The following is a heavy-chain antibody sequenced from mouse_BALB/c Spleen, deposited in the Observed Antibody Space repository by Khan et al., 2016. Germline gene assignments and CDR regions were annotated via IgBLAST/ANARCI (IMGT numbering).Heavy chain of an antibody. J-gene: IGHJ2*01. CDR3: ETDEGYCFDY. CDR1: GDSITSGY. V-gene: IGHV3-8*02. CDR2: ISNSGST. Sequence: VQLQESGPSLVKPSQTLSLTCSVTGDSITSGYWNWIRQFSGNKLEYMGYISNSGSTYYNQSPKRRISITRDTSTNQYYLQLNSATTEDTATSSCETDEGYCFDYWGQGTTLSVSS.